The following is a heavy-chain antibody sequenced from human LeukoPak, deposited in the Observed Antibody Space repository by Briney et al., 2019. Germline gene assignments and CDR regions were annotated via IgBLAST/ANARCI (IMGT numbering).Heavy chain of an antibody. V-gene: IGHV3-48*04. CDR3: ARDPRTHYDFWSGYQYYYYMDV. D-gene: IGHD3-3*01. Sequence: GGSLRLSCAASGFAFSSYSMNWVRQAPGKGLEWVSYISSSSSAMYYADSVQGRFTISRDNAKNSLYLQMNSLRAEDTAVYYCARDPRTHYDFWSGYQYYYYMDVWGKGTTVTVSS. J-gene: IGHJ6*03. CDR2: ISSSSSAM. CDR1: GFAFSSYS.